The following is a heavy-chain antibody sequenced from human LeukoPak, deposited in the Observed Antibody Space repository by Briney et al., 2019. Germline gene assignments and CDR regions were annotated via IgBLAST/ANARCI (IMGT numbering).Heavy chain of an antibody. Sequence: SGGSLRLSCVASGFSFSDYYMTWIRQAPGKGLEWVAVISYDGSNEYYADSVKGRFTISRDNSKNTLYLQMSSLRAEDTAVYYCAKEFNRGLPDYWGQGTLVTVPS. V-gene: IGHV3-30*18. D-gene: IGHD2-21*01. CDR3: AKEFNRGLPDY. CDR2: ISYDGSNE. J-gene: IGHJ4*02. CDR1: GFSFSDYY.